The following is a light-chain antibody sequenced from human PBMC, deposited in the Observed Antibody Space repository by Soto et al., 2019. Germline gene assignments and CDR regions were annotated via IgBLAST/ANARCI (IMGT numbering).Light chain of an antibody. CDR3: QQYYSTIT. V-gene: IGKV4-1*01. Sequence: DIVMTESPDSLAVSLGERGTIGCKPSQNMVYSSNNKNYLGWYQQKPGQPPKLLIYWASTRESGVPDRFSGSGSGTDFTLTISSLQPEDVAVYYCQQYYSTITFGQGTRLEIK. CDR1: QNMVYSSNNKNY. CDR2: WAS. J-gene: IGKJ5*01.